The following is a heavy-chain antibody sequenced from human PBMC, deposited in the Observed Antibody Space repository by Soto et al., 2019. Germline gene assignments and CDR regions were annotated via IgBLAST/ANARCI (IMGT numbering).Heavy chain of an antibody. CDR3: ARVQVLPNPAADF. J-gene: IGHJ4*02. Sequence: ASVKVSCKASGYTFTTNGIIWVRRAPGQHLEWLGWINARNGDTKYAQGFQGRVTLTTDTSTTTAYMELMNLRSDDTAVYFCARVQVLPNPAADFWGQGTLVTVSS. V-gene: IGHV1-18*04. D-gene: IGHD3-10*01. CDR1: GYTFTTNG. CDR2: INARNGDT.